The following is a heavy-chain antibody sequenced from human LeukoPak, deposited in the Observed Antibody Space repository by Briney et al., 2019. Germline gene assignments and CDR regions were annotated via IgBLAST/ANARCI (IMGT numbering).Heavy chain of an antibody. CDR2: ILSKSEGGTA. CDR1: GFTFSNAW. V-gene: IGHV3-15*01. J-gene: IGHJ4*02. D-gene: IGHD3-22*01. Sequence: GGSLRLSCAASGFTFSNAWMSWVRQAPGKGLEWVGRILSKSEGGTADYSSPVKGRFTISRDDPKNTLYLQMDSLKTEGTAIYYCTTESYDRWGQGTLVTVSS. CDR3: TTESYDR.